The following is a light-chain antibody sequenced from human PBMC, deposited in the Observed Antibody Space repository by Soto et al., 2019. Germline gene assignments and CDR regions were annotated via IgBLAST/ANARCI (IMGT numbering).Light chain of an antibody. CDR3: CSYAGSSTSYG. J-gene: IGLJ1*01. CDR1: SSDVGSYNL. CDR2: EGS. Sequence: QSVLTQPASVSGSPGQSITISCTGTSSDVGSYNLVSWYQQHPGKAPKLMIYEGSKRPSGVSNRFSGSKSGNTASLTISGLQAEDEADYYCCSYAGSSTSYGCGTGTKVTVL. V-gene: IGLV2-23*01.